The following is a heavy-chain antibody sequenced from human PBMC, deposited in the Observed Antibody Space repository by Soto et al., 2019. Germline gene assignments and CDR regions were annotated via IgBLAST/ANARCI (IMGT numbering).Heavy chain of an antibody. CDR2: IIPIFGTA. Sequence: ASVKVSCKASGGTFSSYAISWVRQAPGQGLEWMGGIIPIFGTANYAQKFQGRVTITADESTSTAYMELSSLRSEDTAVYYCARVFLPNQSSGWPRAPIYYYGMDVWGQGTTVTVSS. D-gene: IGHD6-19*01. J-gene: IGHJ6*02. CDR3: ARVFLPNQSSGWPRAPIYYYGMDV. CDR1: GGTFSSYA. V-gene: IGHV1-69*13.